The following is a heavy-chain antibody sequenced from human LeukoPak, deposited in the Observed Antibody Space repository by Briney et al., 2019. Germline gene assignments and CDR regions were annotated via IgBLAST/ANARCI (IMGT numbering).Heavy chain of an antibody. Sequence: GGSLRLSCAASGFIFSNYEMTWVRQAPGKGLEWVSYISGSGNTKYYADSVTGRFTTSRDKAKNSMYLQMNSLRAEDTAVYYCARTLAGTTSFHYGMDVWGQGTTVTVSS. CDR3: ARTLAGTTSFHYGMDV. D-gene: IGHD1-7*01. CDR1: GFIFSNYE. CDR2: ISGSGNTK. V-gene: IGHV3-48*03. J-gene: IGHJ6*02.